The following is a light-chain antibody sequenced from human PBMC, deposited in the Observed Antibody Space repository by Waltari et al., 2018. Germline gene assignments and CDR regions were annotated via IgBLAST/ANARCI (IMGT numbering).Light chain of an antibody. CDR2: EVS. CDR3: CSYAGSSTWV. J-gene: IGLJ3*02. V-gene: IGLV2-23*02. Sequence: QSALTQPASVSGSPGQSITISCTGTSRDVGIYNFVSWYQQHPGKAPKLMIYEVSKRPSGVSNRFSGSKSGNTASLTISGLQAEDEADYYCCSYAGSSTWVFGGGTRLTVL. CDR1: SRDVGIYNF.